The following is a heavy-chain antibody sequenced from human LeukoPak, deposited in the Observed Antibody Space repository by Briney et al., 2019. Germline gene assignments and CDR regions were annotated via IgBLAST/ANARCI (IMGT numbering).Heavy chain of an antibody. Sequence: GGSLRLSCAASGFTVSSNYMSWVRQAPGKGLEWVSVIYSGGSTYYADSVKGRFTISRDNSKNTLYLQMNSLRAEDTAVYYCARDGPLSEDVVVPAPIWGQGTMATVSS. D-gene: IGHD2-2*01. CDR1: GFTVSSNY. V-gene: IGHV3-53*01. CDR2: IYSGGST. J-gene: IGHJ3*02. CDR3: ARDGPLSEDVVVPAPI.